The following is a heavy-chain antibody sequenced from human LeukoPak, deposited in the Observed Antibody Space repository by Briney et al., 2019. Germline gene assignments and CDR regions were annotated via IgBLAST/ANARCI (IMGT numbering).Heavy chain of an antibody. V-gene: IGHV3-30*02. D-gene: IGHD2-2*01. CDR1: GFTFSNYG. Sequence: PGGSLRLSCAASGFTFSNYGMHWVRQAPGKGLEWVAFIRYDGSNNYYANSVKGRFTISRDNSKNTLYLQVNSLRAEDTAVYYCAKVRSYQLPIDYWGQGTLVTVSS. CDR2: IRYDGSNN. J-gene: IGHJ4*02. CDR3: AKVRSYQLPIDY.